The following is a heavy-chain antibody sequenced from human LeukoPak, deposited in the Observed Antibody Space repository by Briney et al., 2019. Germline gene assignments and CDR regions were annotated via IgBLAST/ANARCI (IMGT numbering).Heavy chain of an antibody. Sequence: GGSLRLSCAASGFTFSFYEMNWVRQAPGKGLEWVSYISSGGSTIYYADSVKGRFTISRDNAKDSLYLQMNSLRADDTAVYYCARGREYGDFDYWGQGTLVTVSS. CDR1: GFTFSFYE. D-gene: IGHD4-17*01. CDR2: ISSGGSTI. V-gene: IGHV3-48*03. CDR3: ARGREYGDFDY. J-gene: IGHJ4*02.